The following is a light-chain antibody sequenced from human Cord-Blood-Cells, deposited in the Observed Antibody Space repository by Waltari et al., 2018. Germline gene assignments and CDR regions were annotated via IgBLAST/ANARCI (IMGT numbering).Light chain of an antibody. CDR1: SSDVGSYNL. Sequence: QSALTHPAPVSGSPGQSITISCTGPSSDVGSYNLVSWYQQHPGKAPKLMIYEGSKRPSGVSNRFSGSKSGNTASLTISGLQAEDEADYYCCSYAGSSTWVFGGGTKLTVL. CDR3: CSYAGSSTWV. J-gene: IGLJ3*02. V-gene: IGLV2-23*01. CDR2: EGS.